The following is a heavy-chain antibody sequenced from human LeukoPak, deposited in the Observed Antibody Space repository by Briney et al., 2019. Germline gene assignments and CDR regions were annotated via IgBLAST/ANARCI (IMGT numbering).Heavy chain of an antibody. Sequence: GGSLRLSCTASGFTFNIYPMSWVRQAPGKGLEWVSSIRDNSGGTYYGDSVKGRFTISRDNIKNILYLQMNNLRAEDTAVYYCAKGITGTSFEYWGQGALVIVSS. J-gene: IGHJ4*02. D-gene: IGHD1-7*01. CDR1: GFTFNIYP. V-gene: IGHV3-23*01. CDR3: AKGITGTSFEY. CDR2: IRDNSGGT.